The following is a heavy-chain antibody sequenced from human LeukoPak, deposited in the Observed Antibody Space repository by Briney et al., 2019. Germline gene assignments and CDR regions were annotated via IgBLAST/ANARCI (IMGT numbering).Heavy chain of an antibody. D-gene: IGHD1-26*01. CDR2: IRSSSSYI. CDR1: GFTFSSFS. V-gene: IGHV3-21*01. J-gene: IGHJ4*02. Sequence: GGSLRLSCAASGFTFSSFSMNWVRQAPGKGLEWVSSIRSSSSYIYYADSVKGRFTISRDNAKNSLYLQMNSLRAEDTAVYYCARIVGATTIDYWGQGTLVTVSS. CDR3: ARIVGATTIDY.